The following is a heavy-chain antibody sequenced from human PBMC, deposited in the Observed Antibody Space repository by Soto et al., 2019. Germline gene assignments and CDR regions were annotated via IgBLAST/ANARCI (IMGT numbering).Heavy chain of an antibody. CDR2: ISSTTNYI. J-gene: IGHJ4*02. CDR3: ARESGDLTSNFDY. Sequence: GSLRLSCAASGFIFTRYSMNWVRQAPGKGLEWVSSISSTTNYIYYGDSMKGRFTISRDNAKNSLYLEMNSLRAEDTAVYYCARESGDLTSNFDYWGQGTLVTVSS. CDR1: GFIFTRYS. D-gene: IGHD3-10*01. V-gene: IGHV3-21*06.